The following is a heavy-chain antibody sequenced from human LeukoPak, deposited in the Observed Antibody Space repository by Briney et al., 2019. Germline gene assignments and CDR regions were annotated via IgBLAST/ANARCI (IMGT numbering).Heavy chain of an antibody. CDR3: ARVEVPRDINDWYFDL. J-gene: IGHJ2*01. Sequence: SETLSLTRTVSGFSIAHGFFWAWIRQPPGGGLEWIGSLYHSGTTYYNTSLKSRISTSVDTSKNQFSLKLRLVTAADTAVYYCARVEVPRDINDWYFDLWGRGTLVTVSS. CDR2: LYHSGTT. D-gene: IGHD2-15*01. V-gene: IGHV4-38-2*02. CDR1: GFSIAHGFF.